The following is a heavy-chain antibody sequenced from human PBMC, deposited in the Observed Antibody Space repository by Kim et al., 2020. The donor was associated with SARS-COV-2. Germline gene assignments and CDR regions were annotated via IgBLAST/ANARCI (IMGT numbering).Heavy chain of an antibody. J-gene: IGHJ3*02. CDR1: GGSISSGGYY. D-gene: IGHD1-1*01. Sequence: SETLSLTCTVSGGSISSGGYYWSWIRQHPGKGLEWIGYIYYSGSTYYNPSLKSRVTISVDTSKNQFSLKLSSVTAADTAVYYCARDGNWNDGGDAFDIWGQGTMVTVSS. CDR2: IYYSGST. CDR3: ARDGNWNDGGDAFDI. V-gene: IGHV4-31*03.